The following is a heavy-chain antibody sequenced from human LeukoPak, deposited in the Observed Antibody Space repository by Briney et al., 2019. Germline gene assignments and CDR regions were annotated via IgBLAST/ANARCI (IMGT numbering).Heavy chain of an antibody. CDR1: GYTFTGYY. CDR3: ARGDYWYYFDY. Sequence: ASVKVSCKASGYTFTGYYIHWVRQAPGQGLEWMGWINPNSGGTNYAQKFQGRVTMTRGTSINTAYMELSRLRSDDTAVFYCARGDYWYYFDYWGQGTLVTVSS. J-gene: IGHJ4*02. V-gene: IGHV1-2*02. CDR2: INPNSGGT. D-gene: IGHD2-15*01.